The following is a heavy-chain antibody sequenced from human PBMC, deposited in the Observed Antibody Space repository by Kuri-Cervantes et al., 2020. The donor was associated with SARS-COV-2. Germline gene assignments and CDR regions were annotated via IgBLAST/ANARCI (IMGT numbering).Heavy chain of an antibody. CDR1: GGTFTSYY. V-gene: IGHV1-46*01. J-gene: IGHJ5*02. Sequence: ASVKVSCKASGGTFTSYYMHWVRQAPGQGLEWMGIINPSGGSTSYAQKFQGRVTMTRDTSTSTVYMELSSLRSEDTAVYYCARDFTVIIPKYNWFDPWGQGTLVTVSS. D-gene: IGHD3-3*01. CDR2: INPSGGST. CDR3: ARDFTVIIPKYNWFDP.